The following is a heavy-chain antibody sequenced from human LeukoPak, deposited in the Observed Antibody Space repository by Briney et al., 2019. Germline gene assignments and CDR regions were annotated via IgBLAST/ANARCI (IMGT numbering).Heavy chain of an antibody. V-gene: IGHV5-51*01. J-gene: IGHJ6*02. CDR1: GYSFTGYW. CDR2: IYPGDSDT. CDR3: ARRGAYCGGDCYSDYYYYYGMDV. Sequence: GESLKISCKGSGYSFTGYWIGWMRQMPGKGLEWMGIIYPGDSDTRYSPSFQGQVTISADKSISTAYLQWSSLKASDTAMYYCARRGAYCGGDCYSDYYYYYGMDVWGQGTTVTVSS. D-gene: IGHD2-21*02.